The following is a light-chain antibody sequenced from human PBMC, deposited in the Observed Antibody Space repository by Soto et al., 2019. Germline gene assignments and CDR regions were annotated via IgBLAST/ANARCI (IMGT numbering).Light chain of an antibody. J-gene: IGLJ1*01. CDR3: SSYTTSNTRQIV. CDR2: DVS. V-gene: IGLV2-14*01. CDR1: SSDVCGYTY. Sequence: QSVLPQPASVSGSPGQAITISCTGTSSDVCGYTYVSWYQQHPGKAPKFIIYDVSNRPSGVSNRFSGSKSGNTASLTISGLQAEDEADYYCSSYTTSNTRQIVFGTGTKVTVL.